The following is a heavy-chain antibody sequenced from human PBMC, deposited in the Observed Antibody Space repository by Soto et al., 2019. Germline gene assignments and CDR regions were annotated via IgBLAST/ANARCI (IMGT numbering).Heavy chain of an antibody. D-gene: IGHD3-16*02. CDR3: ARLGELSFGDY. J-gene: IGHJ4*02. Sequence: QLQLQESGPGLVKPSETLSLTCTVSGGSISSSSYYWGWIRQPPGKGLEWIGSIYYSGSTYYNPSLKSRVTISVDTSKNQFSLKLSSVTAADTAVYYCARLGELSFGDYWGQGTLVTVSS. CDR1: GGSISSSSYY. V-gene: IGHV4-39*01. CDR2: IYYSGST.